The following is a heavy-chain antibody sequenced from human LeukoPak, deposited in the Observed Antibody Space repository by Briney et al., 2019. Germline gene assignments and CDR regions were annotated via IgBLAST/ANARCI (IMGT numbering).Heavy chain of an antibody. V-gene: IGHV1-69*04. CDR1: GGTFSSYA. J-gene: IGHJ3*02. CDR2: IIPILGIA. CDR3: ARDRGVAITGGAFDI. D-gene: IGHD1-20*01. Sequence: SVKVSCKASGGTFSSYAISWVRQAPGQGLEWMRRIIPILGIANYAQKFQGRVTITADKSTSTAYMELSSLRSEDTAVYYCARDRGVAITGGAFDIWGQGTMVTVSS.